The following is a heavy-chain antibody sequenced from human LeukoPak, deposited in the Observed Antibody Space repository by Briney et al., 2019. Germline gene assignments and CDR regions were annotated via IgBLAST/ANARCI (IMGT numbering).Heavy chain of an antibody. CDR1: GFTVSSNY. CDR2: ISSSGSTI. Sequence: PGGSLRLSCAASGFTVSSNYMNWVRQAPGKGLEWVSYISSSGSTIYYADSVKGRFTISRDNAKNTLYLQMNSLRAEDTAVYYCARDFLHLGGWGQGTMVTVSS. V-gene: IGHV3-48*04. D-gene: IGHD3-16*01. J-gene: IGHJ3*01. CDR3: ARDFLHLGG.